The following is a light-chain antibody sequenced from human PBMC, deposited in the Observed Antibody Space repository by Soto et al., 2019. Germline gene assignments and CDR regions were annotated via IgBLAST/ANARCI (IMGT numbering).Light chain of an antibody. V-gene: IGLV1-44*01. CDR1: SSNVGGNP. J-gene: IGLJ1*01. CDR2: TNT. CDR3: ASWDDSLNGPV. Sequence: QSVLTQPPSASGTPGQRVTISCSGSSSNVGGNPVNWYQHVPTTAPKLLIYTNTQRPSGVPDRFSGSKSGTSASLAISGLQSEDEADYYGASWDDSLNGPVFGTGTKVTVL.